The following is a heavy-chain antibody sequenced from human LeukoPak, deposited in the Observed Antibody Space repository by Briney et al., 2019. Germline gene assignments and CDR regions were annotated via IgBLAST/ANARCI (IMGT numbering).Heavy chain of an antibody. D-gene: IGHD2-15*01. Sequence: GASVKVSCKASGFSFRYYGINWMRQAPGQGLEWLGWISADTGESKYAEKVQGRLTLTRDTSTTTAYMDLRSLRPDGTAVYYCARGGNYCSDRNCYSDYWGQGTLVSVSS. V-gene: IGHV1-18*04. CDR3: ARGGNYCSDRNCYSDY. J-gene: IGHJ4*01. CDR2: ISADTGES. CDR1: GFSFRYYG.